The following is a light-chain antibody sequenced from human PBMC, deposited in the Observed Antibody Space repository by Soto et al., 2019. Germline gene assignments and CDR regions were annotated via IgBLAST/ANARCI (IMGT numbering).Light chain of an antibody. Sequence: DIQMTQSPSSLSASVGDRVTITCRASQGIGHYLAWYQQKPGKVPNLLIYDASTLQSGVPSRFSSSGSGTDFPLTIRSPQPAEVATYYCPKFDIGPLTFGGGTKVAIK. CDR1: QGIGHY. CDR2: DAS. CDR3: PKFDIGPLT. J-gene: IGKJ4*01. V-gene: IGKV1-27*01.